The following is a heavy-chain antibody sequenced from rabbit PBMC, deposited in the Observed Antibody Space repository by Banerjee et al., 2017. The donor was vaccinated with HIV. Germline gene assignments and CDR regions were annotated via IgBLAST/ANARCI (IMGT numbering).Heavy chain of an antibody. CDR2: IGTGSGST. V-gene: IGHV1S45*01. D-gene: IGHD6-1*01. CDR1: GLDFSSSYY. Sequence: QEQLVESGGDLVQPEGSLTLTCTASGLDFSSSYYMCWVRQAPGKGLEWIGCIGTGSGSTYYASWPKGRFTISKTSSTTVTLQMTSLTAADTATYFCARSLTFSRSAYTGRMNLWGPGTLVTVS. J-gene: IGHJ4*01. CDR3: ARSLTFSRSAYTGRMNL.